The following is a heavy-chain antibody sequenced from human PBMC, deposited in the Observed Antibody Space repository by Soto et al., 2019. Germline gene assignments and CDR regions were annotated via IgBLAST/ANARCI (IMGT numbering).Heavy chain of an antibody. V-gene: IGHV3-23*01. Sequence: GSLRLACAAAGFAFSGSGMSWVRQAPGKGLEWVAAINSGGGNTYYADSVRGRVTVSRDNSKNTLYLQLNNVRADDTAVYYCAKDPTTITGKPVWYDPWGQGTQVTVSS. CDR1: GFAFSGSG. CDR3: AKDPTTITGKPVWYDP. D-gene: IGHD3-16*01. J-gene: IGHJ5*02. CDR2: INSGGGNT.